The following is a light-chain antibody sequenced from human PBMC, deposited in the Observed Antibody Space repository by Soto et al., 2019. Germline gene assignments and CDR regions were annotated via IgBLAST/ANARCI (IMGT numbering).Light chain of an antibody. J-gene: IGLJ1*01. CDR2: GDN. CDR1: SSNIGSHP. CDR3: ASWDNSLNGLYV. Sequence: VLTQSPSASGTPGQRVTISCSGSSSNIGSHPVNWYQQLPGTAPKLLLYGDNQRPSGVPDRFSASKSGASASLAISGLQSEDEATYYCASWDNSLNGLYVFGAGTKVTVL. V-gene: IGLV1-44*01.